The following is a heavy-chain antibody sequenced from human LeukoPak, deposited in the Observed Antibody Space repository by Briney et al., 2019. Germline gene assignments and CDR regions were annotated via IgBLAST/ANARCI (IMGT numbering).Heavy chain of an antibody. CDR2: IKQDGSEK. Sequence: TGGSLRLSCAASGFTFSSYAMSWVRQTPGKGLEWVANIKQDGSEKYYVDSVKGRFTISRDNAKNSLYLQMNSLRAEDTAVYYCARAAYVWDYWGQGILVTVSS. D-gene: IGHD3-16*01. J-gene: IGHJ4*02. CDR1: GFTFSSYA. CDR3: ARAAYVWDY. V-gene: IGHV3-7*03.